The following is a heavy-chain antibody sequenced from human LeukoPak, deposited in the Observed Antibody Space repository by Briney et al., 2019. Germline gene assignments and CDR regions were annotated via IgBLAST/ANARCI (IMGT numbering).Heavy chain of an antibody. V-gene: IGHV1-24*01. CDR3: ATGLAISSWPSLDY. Sequence: ASVKVSCKVSGYTLTELSMHWVRQAPGKGLEWMGGFDPEDGETIYAQKFQGRVTMTEDTSTDTAYMELSSLRSEDTAVYYCATGLAISSWPSLDYWGQGTLATVSS. D-gene: IGHD6-13*01. J-gene: IGHJ4*02. CDR2: FDPEDGET. CDR1: GYTLTELS.